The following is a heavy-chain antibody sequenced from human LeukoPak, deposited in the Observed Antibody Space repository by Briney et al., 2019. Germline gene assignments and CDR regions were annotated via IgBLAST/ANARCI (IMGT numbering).Heavy chain of an antibody. CDR3: ASGRQLGY. CDR1: GFTFSNYW. V-gene: IGHV3-7*01. Sequence: GGSLRPSCAASGFTFSNYWMSWVRQAPGKGPEWVANIKEDGSEKYYVDSVKGRSTISRDNARNSLYLQMNSLRAEDTAVYYCASGRQLGYWGQGTLVTVSS. D-gene: IGHD6-13*01. CDR2: IKEDGSEK. J-gene: IGHJ4*02.